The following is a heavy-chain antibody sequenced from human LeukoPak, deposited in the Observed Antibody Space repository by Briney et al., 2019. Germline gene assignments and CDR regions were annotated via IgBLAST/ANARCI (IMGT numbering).Heavy chain of an antibody. CDR2: ISSSSSYI. D-gene: IGHD4-17*01. CDR3: ARGVNYGDYDRRNY. J-gene: IGHJ4*02. V-gene: IGHV3-21*01. CDR1: GFPFSSYS. Sequence: GGSLVLSCAASGFPFSSYSMNWGRQAPGKGLGGVSSISSSSSYIYYADSVKGRFTISRDNAKDSLYLQMNSLRAEDTAVYYCARGVNYGDYDRRNYWGQGTLVTVSS.